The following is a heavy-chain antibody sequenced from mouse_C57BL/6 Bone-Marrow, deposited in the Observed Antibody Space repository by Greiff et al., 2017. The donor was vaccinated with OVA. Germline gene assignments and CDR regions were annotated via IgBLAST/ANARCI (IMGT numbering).Heavy chain of an antibody. V-gene: IGHV5-17*01. D-gene: IGHD1-1*01. CDR3: ARRFPYYYGSSYCAMDY. Sequence: EVQRVESGGGLVKPGGSLKLSCAASGFTFSDYGMHWVRQAPEKGLEWVAYISSGSSTIYYADTVKGRFTISRDNAKNTLFLQMTSLRSEDTAMYYCARRFPYYYGSSYCAMDYWGQGTSVTVSS. CDR2: ISSGSSTI. J-gene: IGHJ4*01. CDR1: GFTFSDYG.